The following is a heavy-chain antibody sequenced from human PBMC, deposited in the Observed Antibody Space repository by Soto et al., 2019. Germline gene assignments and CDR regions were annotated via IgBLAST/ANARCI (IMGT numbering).Heavy chain of an antibody. D-gene: IGHD3-16*01. CDR1: GGTFSSYA. V-gene: IGHV1-69*13. J-gene: IGHJ4*02. CDR2: IIPIFGTA. CDR3: ARELSARWGYYFDY. Sequence: SVKVSCKSSGGTFSSYAISWVRQAPGQGLEWMGGIIPIFGTANYAQKFQGRVTITADESTSTAYMELSSLRSEDTAVYYCARELSARWGYYFDYWGQGNVVTASS.